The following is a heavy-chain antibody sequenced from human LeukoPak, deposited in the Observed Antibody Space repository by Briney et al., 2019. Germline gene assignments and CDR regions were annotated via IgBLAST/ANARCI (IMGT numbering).Heavy chain of an antibody. CDR2: INPNRGGT. J-gene: IGHJ3*02. D-gene: IGHD3-22*01. Sequence: ASVKVSCKASGCTFTGYYMHWVRQAPGQGLEWMGWINPNRGGTNYAQKFQGRVTMTRDTSISTAYMELSRLRSDDTAVYYCARDVTYYYVTSGYRDAFDIWGQGTMVTVSS. CDR3: ARDVTYYYVTSGYRDAFDI. CDR1: GCTFTGYY. V-gene: IGHV1-2*02.